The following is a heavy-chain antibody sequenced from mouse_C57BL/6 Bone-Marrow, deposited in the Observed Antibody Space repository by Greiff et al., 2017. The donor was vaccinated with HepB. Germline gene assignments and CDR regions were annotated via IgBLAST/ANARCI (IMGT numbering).Heavy chain of an antibody. Sequence: EVKLMESGGGLVQPGGSLKLSCAASGFTFSDYYMYWVRQTPEKRLEWVAYISNGGGSTYYPDTVKGRFTISRDNAKNTLYLQMSRLKSEDTAMYYCVRHGGWYFDVWGTGTTVTVSS. CDR1: GFTFSDYY. J-gene: IGHJ1*03. CDR3: VRHGGWYFDV. CDR2: ISNGGGST. V-gene: IGHV5-12*01.